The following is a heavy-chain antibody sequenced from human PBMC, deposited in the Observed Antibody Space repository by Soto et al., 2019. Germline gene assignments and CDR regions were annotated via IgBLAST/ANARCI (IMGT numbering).Heavy chain of an antibody. CDR3: ATQRSEWELSFDY. CDR2: INPNSGGT. V-gene: IGHV1-2*04. D-gene: IGHD1-26*01. Sequence: GASVKVSCKACGDTFTGYYMHWVRQAPGQGLEWMGWINPNSGGTNYAQKFQGWVTMTRDTSISTAYMELSRLRSDDTAVYYCATQRSEWELSFDYWGHGTLLTVSS. CDR1: GDTFTGYY. J-gene: IGHJ4*01.